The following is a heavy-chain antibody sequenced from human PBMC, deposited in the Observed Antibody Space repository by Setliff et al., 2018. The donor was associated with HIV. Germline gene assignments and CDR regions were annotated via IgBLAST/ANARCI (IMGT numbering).Heavy chain of an antibody. CDR1: GASLSGYY. V-gene: IGHV4-34*01. CDR2: IDHSGST. CDR3: ARFSSTGWRRAFDV. J-gene: IGHJ3*01. D-gene: IGHD6-19*01. Sequence: SETLSLTCAVYGASLSGYYWGWIRQPPGKGLEWIGEIDHSGSTNNNPSLKSRLTISVDTSKKQFSLRLTSLTAADTAVYFCARFSSTGWRRAFDVWGQGTKVTVSS.